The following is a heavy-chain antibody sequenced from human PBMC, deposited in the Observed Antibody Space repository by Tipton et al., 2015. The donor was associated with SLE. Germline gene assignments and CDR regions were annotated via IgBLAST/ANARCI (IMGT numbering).Heavy chain of an antibody. J-gene: IGHJ6*03. Sequence: TLSLTCTVSGSSIASDNSWGWIRQAPGKGLEWIANIYYSEITQYNPSLKSRISISMDASKNQFSLKLTSVTAADTAFYYCARMEGGLMDVWGKGTTVTVSS. CDR3: ARMEGGLMDV. V-gene: IGHV4-38-2*02. CDR2: IYYSEIT. CDR1: GSSIASDNS. D-gene: IGHD3-16*01.